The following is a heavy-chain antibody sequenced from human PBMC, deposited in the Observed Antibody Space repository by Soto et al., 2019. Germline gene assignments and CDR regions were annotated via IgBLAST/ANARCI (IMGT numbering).Heavy chain of an antibody. CDR1: GGSISSGGYY. Sequence: SETLSLTCTVSGGSISSGGYYWSWIRQHPGKGLEWIGYIYYSGSTYYNPSLKSRVTISVDTSKNQFSLKLSSVTAADTAVYYCARGLGKRYCSSTSCQKYYFDYWGQGTLVTVSS. V-gene: IGHV4-31*03. CDR2: IYYSGST. J-gene: IGHJ4*02. D-gene: IGHD2-2*01. CDR3: ARGLGKRYCSSTSCQKYYFDY.